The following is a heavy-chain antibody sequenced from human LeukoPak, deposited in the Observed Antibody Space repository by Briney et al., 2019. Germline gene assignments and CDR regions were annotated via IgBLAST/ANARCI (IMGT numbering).Heavy chain of an antibody. Sequence: PGGSLRLSCAASGFTFSSYSMNWVRQAPGKGLEWVSPISSSSSNIYYADSVKGRFTISRDNAKNSLYLQMNSLRAEDTAVYYCARDRQYYYDSSGYYFGDYWGQGTLVTVSS. V-gene: IGHV3-21*01. CDR2: ISSSSSNI. D-gene: IGHD3-22*01. CDR1: GFTFSSYS. J-gene: IGHJ4*02. CDR3: ARDRQYYYDSSGYYFGDY.